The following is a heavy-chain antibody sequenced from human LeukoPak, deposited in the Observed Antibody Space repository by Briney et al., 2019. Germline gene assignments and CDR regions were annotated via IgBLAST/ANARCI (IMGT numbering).Heavy chain of an antibody. V-gene: IGHV1-8*01. CDR3: ARGPPESISSDY. D-gene: IGHD6-13*01. CDR1: GYTFTSYD. Sequence: GSVKVTCKASGYTFTSYDINWVRQAPGQGLEWMGWMSPDSGNTGYAQKFQGRVTMTRNISISTAYMELSSLRSEDTAVYYCARGPPESISSDYWGQGPLVTVSS. CDR2: MSPDSGNT. J-gene: IGHJ4*02.